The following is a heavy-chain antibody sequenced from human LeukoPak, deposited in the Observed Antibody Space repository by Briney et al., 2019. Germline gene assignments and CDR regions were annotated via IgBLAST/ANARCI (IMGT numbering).Heavy chain of an antibody. J-gene: IGHJ4*02. CDR3: ARAFPGYYFDY. V-gene: IGHV1-2*02. D-gene: IGHD2/OR15-2a*01. CDR2: INPNSGGT. CDR1: GYTFTGYY. Sequence: GASVKVSFKSSGYTFTGYYMHLVRQAPGQGLEWMGWINPNSGGTNYAQKFQGRVTMTRDTSISTAYMELSRLRSDDTAVYYCARAFPGYYFDYWGQGTLVTVSS.